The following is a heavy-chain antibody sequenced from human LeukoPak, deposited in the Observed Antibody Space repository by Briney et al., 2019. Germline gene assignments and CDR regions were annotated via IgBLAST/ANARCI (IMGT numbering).Heavy chain of an antibody. V-gene: IGHV3-53*01. Sequence: PGGSLRLSCAASGFTVSSNYMTWVRQAPGKGLEWVSLINTGGTTSYADSVKGRFTISRDSSKSTLYLQMNTLRAEDTAVYYCARVGAFTSYGFDLWGQGTMATVSS. CDR1: GFTVSSNY. D-gene: IGHD3-10*01. CDR2: INTGGTT. J-gene: IGHJ3*01. CDR3: ARVGAFTSYGFDL.